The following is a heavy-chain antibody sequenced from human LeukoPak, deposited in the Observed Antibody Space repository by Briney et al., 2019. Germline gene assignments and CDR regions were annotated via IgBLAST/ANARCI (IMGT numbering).Heavy chain of an antibody. CDR3: ARDHCASSGCYEDYYYGVDV. CDR1: GYTFTGYY. CDR2: INPNSGGT. J-gene: IGHJ6*02. Sequence: ASVKVSCKASGYTFTGYYMQWVRQAPGQGLEWMGWINPNSGGTNYAQKFQGRVTMTRDTSISTAYMELSRLRSDDTAVYYCARDHCASSGCYEDYYYGVDVWGQGTTVTVSS. D-gene: IGHD6-19*01. V-gene: IGHV1-2*02.